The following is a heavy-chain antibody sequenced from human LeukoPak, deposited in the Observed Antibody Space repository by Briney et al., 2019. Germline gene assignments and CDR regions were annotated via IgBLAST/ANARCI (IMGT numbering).Heavy chain of an antibody. J-gene: IGHJ5*02. CDR3: ARDRKRQYYYDSSGYPRFDP. CDR2: INHSGST. V-gene: IGHV4-34*01. Sequence: SETLSLTCAVYGGSFSGYYWSWIRQPPGKGLEWIGEINHSGSTNYNPSLKSRVTISVDTSKNQFSLKLSSVTAADTAVYYCARDRKRQYYYDSSGYPRFDPWGQGTLVTVSS. CDR1: GGSFSGYY. D-gene: IGHD3-22*01.